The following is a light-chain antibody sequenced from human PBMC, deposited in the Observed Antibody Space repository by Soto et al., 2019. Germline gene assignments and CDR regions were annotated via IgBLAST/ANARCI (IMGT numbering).Light chain of an antibody. Sequence: DIQMTQSPSTLSASVGDRFTITCRASQSISNWLAWYQQKPGKAPKLLIYDASSLESGVPSRFSGSGSGTEFTLTISSLQPDDFATYYCQQYNNLWTFGQGTTGDIK. V-gene: IGKV1-5*01. CDR2: DAS. J-gene: IGKJ1*01. CDR1: QSISNW. CDR3: QQYNNLWT.